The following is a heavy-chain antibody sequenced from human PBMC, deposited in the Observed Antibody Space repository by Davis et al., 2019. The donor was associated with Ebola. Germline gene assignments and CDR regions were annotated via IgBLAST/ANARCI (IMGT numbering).Heavy chain of an antibody. CDR1: GWSFSGYY. D-gene: IGHD6-6*01. V-gene: IGHV4-34*01. Sequence: LRLSCAVYGWSFSGYYWSWIRQPPGKGLEWIGEINHSGSTNYNPSLKSRVTISVDTSKNQFSLKLSSVTAADTAVYYCARYSSSPRGRWFDPWGQGTLVTVSS. J-gene: IGHJ5*02. CDR2: INHSGST. CDR3: ARYSSSPRGRWFDP.